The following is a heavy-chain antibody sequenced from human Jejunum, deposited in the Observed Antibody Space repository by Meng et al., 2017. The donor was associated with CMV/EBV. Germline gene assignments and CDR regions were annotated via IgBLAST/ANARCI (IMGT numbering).Heavy chain of an antibody. V-gene: IGHV3-53*01. D-gene: IGHD1-20*01. Sequence: SGFTGSSDYMTLVRQAPGKGLEWVSVICTGGTTHYADSVKGRFTISRDSSKNTLFLQMNSLRAEDTAVYYCARALTGTYYYGMDVWGQGTTVTVSS. J-gene: IGHJ6*02. CDR2: ICTGGTT. CDR1: GFTGSSDY. CDR3: ARALTGTYYYGMDV.